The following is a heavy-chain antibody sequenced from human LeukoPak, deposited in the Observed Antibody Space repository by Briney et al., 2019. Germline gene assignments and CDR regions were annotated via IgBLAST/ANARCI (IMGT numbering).Heavy chain of an antibody. J-gene: IGHJ5*02. CDR1: GYTFTDYF. CDR2: INPKSGGT. V-gene: IGHV1-2*02. Sequence: ASVKVSCKASGYTFTDYFIHWVRQAPGQGLQWMGWINPKSGGTNYAQEYQGRVTLTRDTSVSTIYLEMSRLTSDDTAVYYCASGQNWFDPWGQGTLVTVSS. CDR3: ASGQNWFDP.